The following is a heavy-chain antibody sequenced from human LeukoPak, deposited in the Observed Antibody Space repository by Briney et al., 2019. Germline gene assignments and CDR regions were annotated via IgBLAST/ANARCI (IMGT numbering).Heavy chain of an antibody. CDR2: IYYSGST. CDR3: ARDRHRSGHWYYDL. Sequence: PSQTLSLTCTVSGGSISSGGYYWSWIRQHPGKGLEWIGYIYYSGSTNYNPSLKSRVTISVDTSKNQFSLKLTSATAADTAIYCCARDRHRSGHWYYDLWGRGILVTVS. J-gene: IGHJ2*01. CDR1: GGSISSGGYY. V-gene: IGHV4-31*03.